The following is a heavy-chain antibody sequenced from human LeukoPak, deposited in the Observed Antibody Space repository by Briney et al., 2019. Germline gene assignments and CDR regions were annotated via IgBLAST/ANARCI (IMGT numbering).Heavy chain of an antibody. CDR3: AREPFSMAQESTRNAFDI. CDR2: ICSSSSYT. J-gene: IGHJ3*02. Sequence: GGSLRLSCAGSGFTFNNYGMSWVRQAPGKGLEWVSFICSSSSYTHYADSVRGRFTISRDNAGSSVNLRMNSLRAEDTAVYYCAREPFSMAQESTRNAFDIWGQGTMVTVSS. D-gene: IGHD2-2*01. V-gene: IGHV3-21*01. CDR1: GFTFNNYG.